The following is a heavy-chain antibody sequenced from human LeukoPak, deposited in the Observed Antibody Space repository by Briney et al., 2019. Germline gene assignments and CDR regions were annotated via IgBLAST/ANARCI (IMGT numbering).Heavy chain of an antibody. V-gene: IGHV3-23*01. J-gene: IGHJ4*02. CDR3: ARDVGTPVASTRTDY. Sequence: GGSLRLSCAASGFTFSSYAMSWVRQAPGKGLEWVSAISGSGGSTYYADSVKGRFTISRDNAKNSLYLQMNSLRDEDTAVYYCARDVGTPVASTRTDYWGQGTLVTVSS. D-gene: IGHD6-19*01. CDR1: GFTFSSYA. CDR2: ISGSGGST.